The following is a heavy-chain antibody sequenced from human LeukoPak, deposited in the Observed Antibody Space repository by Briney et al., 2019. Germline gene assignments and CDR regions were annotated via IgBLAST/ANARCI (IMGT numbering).Heavy chain of an antibody. CDR3: ARAGYSYGYGYFDY. CDR2: INPNSGGT. D-gene: IGHD5-18*01. CDR1: GYTFTGYY. J-gene: IGHJ4*02. V-gene: IGHV1-2*02. Sequence: GASVKVSCKASGYTFTGYYIHWVRQAPGQGLEWMGWINPNSGGTKFAQRFKGRVTMTSDTSISTAYMELYSLRSDDTAVYYCARAGYSYGYGYFDYWGQGTLVTVSS.